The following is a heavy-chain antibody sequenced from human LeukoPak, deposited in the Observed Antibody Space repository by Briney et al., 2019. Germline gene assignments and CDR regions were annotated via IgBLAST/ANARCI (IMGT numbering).Heavy chain of an antibody. CDR3: ARQTFGVLYFDS. D-gene: IGHD3-10*01. CDR1: GGSISRGSYY. Sequence: SETLSLTCSVSGGSISRGSYYWNWIRQPAGKGLEWMGRIYNSGSTNYNPSLKSRVTISTDMSKNQFSLKLTSVTAADTAVYYCARQTFGVLYFDSWGQGTLAIVSS. CDR2: IYNSGST. J-gene: IGHJ4*02. V-gene: IGHV4-61*02.